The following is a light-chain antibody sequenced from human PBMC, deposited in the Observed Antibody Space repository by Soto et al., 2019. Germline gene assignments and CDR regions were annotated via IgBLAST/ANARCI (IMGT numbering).Light chain of an antibody. CDR3: QQTYSTPWT. CDR1: QSISNY. J-gene: IGKJ1*01. CDR2: AAF. Sequence: DIQMTQSPSSLSASVGDRVTITCRASQSISNYLNWYQQKPGKAPKFLMYAAFNLQSGVPSRFSGSGSGTDFTLTISSLQPEDFATYYCQQTYSTPWTFGQGTKVEIK. V-gene: IGKV1-39*01.